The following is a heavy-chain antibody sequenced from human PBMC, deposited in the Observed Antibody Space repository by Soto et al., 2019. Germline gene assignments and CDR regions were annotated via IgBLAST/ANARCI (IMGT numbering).Heavy chain of an antibody. CDR2: IIPIFGTA. CDR3: ARERYSSGHGFDP. V-gene: IGHV1-69*13. D-gene: IGHD6-19*01. J-gene: IGHJ5*02. Sequence: SVKVSCKASGGTFSSYAISWGRQAPGQGLEWMGGIIPIFGTANYAQKFQGRVTITADESTSTAYMELSSLRSEDTAVYYCARERYSSGHGFDPWGQGTLVTVSS. CDR1: GGTFSSYA.